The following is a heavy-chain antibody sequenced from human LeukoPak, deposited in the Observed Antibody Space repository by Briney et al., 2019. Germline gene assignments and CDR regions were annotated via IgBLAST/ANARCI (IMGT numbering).Heavy chain of an antibody. J-gene: IGHJ4*02. D-gene: IGHD5-18*01. V-gene: IGHV3-7*01. Sequence: WMANIRQDGGATYYGDSVKGRFTISRDNAKNSLFLQMNNLRAEDTAVYYCATSKDTAGGSYWGQGTLVTVSS. CDR3: ATSKDTAGGSY. CDR2: IRQDGGAT.